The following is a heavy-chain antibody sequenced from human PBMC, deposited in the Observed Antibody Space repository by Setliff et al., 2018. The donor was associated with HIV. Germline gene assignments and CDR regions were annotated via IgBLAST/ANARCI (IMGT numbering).Heavy chain of an antibody. D-gene: IGHD6-13*01. J-gene: IGHJ4*02. V-gene: IGHV4-34*01. Sequence: SETLSLTCAVYGGSFSGYYWSWIRQPPGKGLEWIGEIYTSGSTNYNPSLKSRVTISVDTSKNHFSLKLSSVTAADTAVYYCARHWGSNWFLYYFDYWGQGTLVTVSS. CDR3: ARHWGSNWFLYYFDY. CDR2: IYTSGST. CDR1: GGSFSGYY.